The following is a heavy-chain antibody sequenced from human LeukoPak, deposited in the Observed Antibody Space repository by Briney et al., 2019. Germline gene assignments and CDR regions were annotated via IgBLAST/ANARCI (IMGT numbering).Heavy chain of an antibody. J-gene: IGHJ4*02. D-gene: IGHD2-15*01. CDR3: AAVIGSGGDPGLFDY. Sequence: SVKVSCKASGFTFTSSAMQWARQARGQRLEWIGWIVVGSGNTNYAQKFQERVIITRDMSTSTAYMELSSLRSEDTAVYYCAAVIGSGGDPGLFDYWGQGTLVTVSS. CDR1: GFTFTSSA. CDR2: IVVGSGNT. V-gene: IGHV1-58*02.